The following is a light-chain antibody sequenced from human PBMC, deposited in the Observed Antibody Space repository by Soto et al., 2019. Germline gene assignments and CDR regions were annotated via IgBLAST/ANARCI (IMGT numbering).Light chain of an antibody. CDR2: QIS. V-gene: IGKV2-24*01. CDR3: PQLSHFPRT. CDR1: QSLVYSDGNTY. J-gene: IGKJ1*01. Sequence: DVVLTQTPLSSPVTPGQPASISCKSSQSLVYSDGNTYLSWFQQRPGLPPRLLIYQISNRFSGVPDKFSGSGAGTDFTLKISRVEAEDVRVYSCPQLSHFPRTFGQATTVDIK.